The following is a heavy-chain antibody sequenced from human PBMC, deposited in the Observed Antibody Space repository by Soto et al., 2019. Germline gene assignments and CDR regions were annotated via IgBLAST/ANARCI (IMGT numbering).Heavy chain of an antibody. Sequence: PGGSLRLSCGASGFTFSNYYMSWIRQAPGKVLEWVSYISSTGRTIYYADSVKGRFTVSRDNAQNSLSLKLNSLGVEDTAVYYCARSYSSGWEFDYWGQGTQVTVS. CDR1: GFTFSNYY. D-gene: IGHD6-19*01. CDR2: ISSTGRTI. J-gene: IGHJ4*02. V-gene: IGHV3-11*01. CDR3: ARSYSSGWEFDY.